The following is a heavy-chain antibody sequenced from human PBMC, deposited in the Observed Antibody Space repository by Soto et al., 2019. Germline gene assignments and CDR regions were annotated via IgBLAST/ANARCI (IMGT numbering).Heavy chain of an antibody. CDR3: ARQGTIYAGMPY. Sequence: QVQLVQSGAEVKKPGASVKVSCKASGYTFTSYDINWVRQATGQGLEWMGWMNPNSGNTGYAQKFQGRVTMTRNTAISTADMELGSLRSEDTAVYYCARQGTIYAGMPYWGQGTLVTVSS. CDR2: MNPNSGNT. V-gene: IGHV1-8*01. D-gene: IGHD3-3*01. J-gene: IGHJ4*02. CDR1: GYTFTSYD.